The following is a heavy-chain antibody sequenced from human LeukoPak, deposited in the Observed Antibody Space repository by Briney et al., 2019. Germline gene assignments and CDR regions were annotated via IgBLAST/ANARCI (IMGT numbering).Heavy chain of an antibody. Sequence: GGSLRLSCAASGFTFSSYAMSWVRQAPGKGLEWVSAISGSGGSTYYADSVKGRFTISRGNSKNTLYLQMNSLRAEDTAVYYCAKDLSIVVVPAALYYFDYWGQGTLVTVSS. V-gene: IGHV3-23*01. D-gene: IGHD2-2*01. CDR2: ISGSGGST. J-gene: IGHJ4*02. CDR3: AKDLSIVVVPAALYYFDY. CDR1: GFTFSSYA.